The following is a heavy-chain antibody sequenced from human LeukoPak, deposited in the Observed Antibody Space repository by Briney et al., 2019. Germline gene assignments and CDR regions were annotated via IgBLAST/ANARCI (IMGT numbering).Heavy chain of an antibody. D-gene: IGHD6-13*01. J-gene: IGHJ4*02. V-gene: IGHV4-30-4*08. CDR1: GGSISSGDYY. CDR3: ARGEAAAGTLG. Sequence: SQTLSLXCTVSGGSISSGDYYWSWIRQPPGKGLEWIGYIYYSGSTYYNPSLKSRVTISVDTSKNQFSLKLSSVTAADTAVYYCARGEAAAGTLGWGQGTPVTVSS. CDR2: IYYSGST.